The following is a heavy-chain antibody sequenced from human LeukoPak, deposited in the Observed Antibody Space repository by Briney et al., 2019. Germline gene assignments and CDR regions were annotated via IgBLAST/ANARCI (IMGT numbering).Heavy chain of an antibody. CDR1: GGSISSGDYY. CDR2: IYYSGST. CDR3: ARVTRTWAPRFDY. Sequence: SETLSLPCTVSGGSISSGDYYWSWIRQPPGKGLEWIGYIYYSGSTYYNPSLKSRVTISVDTSKNQFSLKLSSVTAADTAVYYCARVTRTWAPRFDYWGQGTLVTVSS. D-gene: IGHD1-14*01. J-gene: IGHJ4*02. V-gene: IGHV4-30-4*01.